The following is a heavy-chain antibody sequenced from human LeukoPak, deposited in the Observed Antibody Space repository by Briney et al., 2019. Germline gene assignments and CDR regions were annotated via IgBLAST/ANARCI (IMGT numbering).Heavy chain of an antibody. Sequence: GRSLRLSCAASGFTFGSYAMHWVRQAPGKGLEWVALISDDGSKNYYADSVKGRFTISRDDSKNTLYLQMNSLRAEDTAVYYCAREGKRDDYNFFDYWGQGTLVTVSS. D-gene: IGHD5-24*01. V-gene: IGHV3-30-3*01. CDR3: AREGKRDDYNFFDY. CDR2: ISDDGSKN. CDR1: GFTFGSYA. J-gene: IGHJ4*02.